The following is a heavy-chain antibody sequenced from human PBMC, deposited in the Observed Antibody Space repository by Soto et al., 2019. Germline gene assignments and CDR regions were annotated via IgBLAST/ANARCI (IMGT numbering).Heavy chain of an antibody. CDR3: ARSPVGCSSTSCYVYYYYYGMDV. CDR1: GGSISGGDYY. J-gene: IGHJ6*02. Sequence: TLSLTCTVSGGSISGGDYYWSWIRQPPGKGLGWIGYIYYSGSTYYNPSLKSRVTISVDTSKNQFSLKLSSVTAADTAVYYCARSPVGCSSTSCYVYYYYYGMDVWGQGTTVTVSS. CDR2: IYYSGST. V-gene: IGHV4-30-4*01. D-gene: IGHD2-2*01.